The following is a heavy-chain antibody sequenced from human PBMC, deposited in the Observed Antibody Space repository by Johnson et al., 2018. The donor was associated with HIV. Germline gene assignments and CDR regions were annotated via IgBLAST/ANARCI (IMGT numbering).Heavy chain of an antibody. CDR2: ISSSGSTI. V-gene: IGHV3-11*01. CDR3: AKGKSVSYWIGGDGFEI. CDR1: GFTFSDYY. J-gene: IGHJ3*02. D-gene: IGHD1-26*01. Sequence: QVQLVESGGGLVKPGGSLRLSCAASGFTFSDYYMSWIRQAPGKGLEWVSYISSSGSTIYYADSMKGRFTISRDNSKNTLYLQMNSLRAEDTAVYYCAKGKSVSYWIGGDGFEIWGRGTMVTVSS.